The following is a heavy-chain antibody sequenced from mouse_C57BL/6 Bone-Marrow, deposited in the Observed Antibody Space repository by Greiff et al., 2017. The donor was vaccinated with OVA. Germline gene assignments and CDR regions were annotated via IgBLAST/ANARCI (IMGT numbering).Heavy chain of an antibody. CDR2: IYPRSGNT. Sequence: VHLVESGAELERPGASVKLSCKASGYTFTSYGISWVKQRTGQGLEWIGEIYPRSGNTYYNEKFKGKATLTADKSSSTAYMELRSLTSEDSAVYFCALRLAWFAYWGQGTLVTVSA. D-gene: IGHD2-4*01. CDR1: GYTFTSYG. CDR3: ALRLAWFAY. J-gene: IGHJ3*01. V-gene: IGHV1-81*01.